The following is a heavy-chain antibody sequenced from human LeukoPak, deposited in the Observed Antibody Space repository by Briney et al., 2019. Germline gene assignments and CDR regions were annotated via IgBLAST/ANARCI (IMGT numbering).Heavy chain of an antibody. CDR1: GGSFSGYY. CDR3: ARGGDYYGSGIPFDF. V-gene: IGHV4-34*01. CDR2: INHSGST. J-gene: IGHJ4*02. Sequence: SEILSLTCGVYGGSFSGYYWTWIRQPPGKGLEWIGEINHSGSTNYNPSLKSRVIMSVDTSKNQFSLKLSSVTAADTAVYYCARGGDYYGSGIPFDFWGQGTLVTVSS. D-gene: IGHD3-10*01.